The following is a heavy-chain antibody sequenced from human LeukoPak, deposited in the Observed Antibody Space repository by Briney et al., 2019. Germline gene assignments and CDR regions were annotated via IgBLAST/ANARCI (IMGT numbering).Heavy chain of an antibody. J-gene: IGHJ6*02. V-gene: IGHV4-38-2*02. CDR3: ARADGYYYGMDV. D-gene: IGHD5-24*01. CDR1: GYSISSGYY. Sequence: EPSETLSLTCTVSGYSISSGYYWGWIRQPPGKGLEWIGSIYHSGSTYYNPSLKSRVTISVDTSKNQFSLKLSSVTAADTAVYYCARADGYYYGMDVWGQGTTVTVSS. CDR2: IYHSGST.